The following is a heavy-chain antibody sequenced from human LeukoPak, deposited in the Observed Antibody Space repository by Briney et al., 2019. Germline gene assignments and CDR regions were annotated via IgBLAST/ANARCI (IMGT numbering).Heavy chain of an antibody. CDR2: ISAYNGNT. D-gene: IGHD1-26*01. Sequence: GASVKVSCKASGGTFSSYSISWVRQAPGQGLEWMGWISAYNGNTNYAQKLQGRVTMTTDTSTSTAYMELRSLRSDDTAVYYCARDSGGYFDYWGQGTLVTVSS. V-gene: IGHV1-18*01. CDR1: GGTFSSYS. CDR3: ARDSGGYFDY. J-gene: IGHJ4*02.